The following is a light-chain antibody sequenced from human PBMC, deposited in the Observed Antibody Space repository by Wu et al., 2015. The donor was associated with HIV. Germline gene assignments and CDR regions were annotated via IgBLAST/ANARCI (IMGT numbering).Light chain of an antibody. Sequence: DIQMTQSPSSLSASVGDRVTITCQASQDISNYLNWYQRKPGKAPKLLIYDAGNLETGVPSRFSGSGSGTDFTFTITSLQPEDIATYYCQQNDNVPLTFGQGTRLDIK. CDR3: QQNDNVPLT. J-gene: IGKJ5*01. CDR1: QDISNY. V-gene: IGKV1-33*01. CDR2: DAG.